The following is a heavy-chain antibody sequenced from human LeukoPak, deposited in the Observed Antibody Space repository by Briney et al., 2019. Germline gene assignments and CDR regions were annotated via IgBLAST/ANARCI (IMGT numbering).Heavy chain of an antibody. V-gene: IGHV4-38-2*02. D-gene: IGHD4-11*01. CDR1: GYSISSGYY. Sequence: SETLSLTCTVSGYSISSGYYWGWIRQPPGKGLEWIGSIYHSGCTYYNPSLKSRVTISVDTSKNQFSLKLSSVTAADTAVYYCARDQGLQGGWFDPWGQGTLVTVSS. CDR2: IYHSGCT. CDR3: ARDQGLQGGWFDP. J-gene: IGHJ5*02.